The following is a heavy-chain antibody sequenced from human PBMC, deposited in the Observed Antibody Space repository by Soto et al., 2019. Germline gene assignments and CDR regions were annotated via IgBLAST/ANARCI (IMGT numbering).Heavy chain of an antibody. CDR2: ISRSGNST. Sequence: GGSLRLSCAVSGLSFSSYAMTWVRQSPGKGLEWVSSISRSGNSTYSADSVRGRFTISRDNSKNTLYLQMNSLRAEDTAVYYCAKDAKILDWLPTSYYFDFWGQGTLVTLSS. V-gene: IGHV3-23*01. D-gene: IGHD3-9*01. CDR3: AKDAKILDWLPTSYYFDF. J-gene: IGHJ4*02. CDR1: GLSFSSYA.